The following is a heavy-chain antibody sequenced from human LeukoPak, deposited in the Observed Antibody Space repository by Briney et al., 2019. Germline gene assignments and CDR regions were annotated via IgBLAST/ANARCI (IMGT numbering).Heavy chain of an antibody. J-gene: IGHJ5*02. D-gene: IGHD3-9*01. CDR2: INHSGST. Sequence: SETLSLTCAVYGGSFSGYYWSWIRQPPGKGLEWIGEINHSGSTNYNPSLKSRVTISVDTSKNQFSLKLSSVTAADTAVYYCARQDVVLRYFDWPPKNWFDPWGQGTLVTVSS. V-gene: IGHV4-34*01. CDR3: ARQDVVLRYFDWPPKNWFDP. CDR1: GGSFSGYY.